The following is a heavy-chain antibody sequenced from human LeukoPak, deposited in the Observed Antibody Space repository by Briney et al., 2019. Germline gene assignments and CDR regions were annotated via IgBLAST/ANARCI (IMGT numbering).Heavy chain of an antibody. CDR3: ARGRYDSSGCLDY. CDR1: GGSFSGYY. D-gene: IGHD3-22*01. CDR2: INHSGST. Sequence: SETLSLTCAVYGGSFSGYYWSWIRQPPGKGLEWIGEINHSGSTNYNPSLKSRVTISVDTSKNQFSLKLSSVTAADTAVYYCARGRYDSSGCLDYWGQGTLVTVSS. V-gene: IGHV4-34*01. J-gene: IGHJ4*02.